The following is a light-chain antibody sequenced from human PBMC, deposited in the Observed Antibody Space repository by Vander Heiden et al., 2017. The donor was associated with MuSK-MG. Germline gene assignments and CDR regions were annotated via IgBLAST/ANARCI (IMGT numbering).Light chain of an antibody. J-gene: IGLJ2*01. Sequence: SYELTQPPSVSVSPGQTARFSCSREALPKQYAYWYQQRPGQAPLLIIYNDSERPLGIPERFSGSSSGTTVTLTISGVQAEDEADYYCQSADSRGIYTVFGGGTRLTVL. CDR3: QSADSRGIYTV. V-gene: IGLV3-25*03. CDR1: ALPKQY. CDR2: NDS.